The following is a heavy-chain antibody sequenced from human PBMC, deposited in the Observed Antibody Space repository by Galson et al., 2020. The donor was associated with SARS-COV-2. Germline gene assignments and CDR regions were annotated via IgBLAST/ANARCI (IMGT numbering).Heavy chain of an antibody. Sequence: GGSLRLSCAGSGFTFSDYEMNWVRHGPGKGLEWVSYISSSGTNIYYAESVKGRFTISRDNAKNSLYLQMTSLRAEDTAVYYCASPYLAAASFFGAFDIWGPGTMVTVSS. CDR1: GFTFSDYE. D-gene: IGHD6-13*01. J-gene: IGHJ3*02. CDR2: ISSSGTNI. CDR3: ASPYLAAASFFGAFDI. V-gene: IGHV3-48*03.